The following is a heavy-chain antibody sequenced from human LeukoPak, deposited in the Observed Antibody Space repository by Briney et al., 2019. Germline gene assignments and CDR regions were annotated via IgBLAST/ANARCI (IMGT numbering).Heavy chain of an antibody. V-gene: IGHV1-69*13. Sequence: SVTVSCKASGGTFSSYAISWVRQAPGQGLEWMGGIIPIFGTANYAQKFQGRVTITADESTSTAYMGLSSLRSEDTAVYYCANTRAAGFAPPYLDPWGQGTLVTVSS. CDR1: GGTFSSYA. J-gene: IGHJ5*02. CDR3: ANTRAAGFAPPYLDP. D-gene: IGHD6-13*01. CDR2: IIPIFGTA.